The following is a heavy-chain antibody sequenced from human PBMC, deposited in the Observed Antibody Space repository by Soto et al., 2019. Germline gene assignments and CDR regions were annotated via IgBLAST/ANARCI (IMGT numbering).Heavy chain of an antibody. CDR2: IYSGGST. CDR1: GFTVSSNY. D-gene: IGHD2-2*01. J-gene: IGHJ6*02. V-gene: IGHV3-53*01. Sequence: GSLRLSCAASGFTVSSNYMSWVRQAPGKGLEWVSVIYSGGSTYYADSVKGRFTISRDNSKNTLYLQMNSLRAEDTAVYYCAREDVVVVPAAMEYDYYYYGMDVWGQGTTVTVSS. CDR3: AREDVVVVPAAMEYDYYYYGMDV.